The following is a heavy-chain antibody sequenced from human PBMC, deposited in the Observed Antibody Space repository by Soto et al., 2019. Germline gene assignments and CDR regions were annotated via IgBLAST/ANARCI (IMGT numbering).Heavy chain of an antibody. Sequence: GGSLRLSCAASDFTFNNYVMNWVRQAPGKGLEWVTGISGSGTSTYYADSVKGRFTISRDNSKNTLYLQMNSLRAEDTAVYYCAGSLTAAGIGSYYYYGMDVWGQGTTVTVSS. D-gene: IGHD6-13*01. CDR1: DFTFNNYV. J-gene: IGHJ6*02. V-gene: IGHV3-23*01. CDR3: AGSLTAAGIGSYYYYGMDV. CDR2: ISGSGTST.